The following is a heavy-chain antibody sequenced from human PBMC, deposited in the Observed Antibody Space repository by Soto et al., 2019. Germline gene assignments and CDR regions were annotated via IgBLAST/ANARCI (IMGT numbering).Heavy chain of an antibody. CDR3: AKEALIGYTYAYNY. CDR1: GFTFSSYA. D-gene: IGHD5-18*01. Sequence: PGGSLRLSCAASGFTFSSYAMSWVRQAPGKGLEWVSFISGSGGNTYYADSVKGRFAISRLNSKNTLFLQMNSLRAEDTAIYYCAKEALIGYTYAYNYWGQGALVTVSS. V-gene: IGHV3-23*01. CDR2: ISGSGGNT. J-gene: IGHJ4*02.